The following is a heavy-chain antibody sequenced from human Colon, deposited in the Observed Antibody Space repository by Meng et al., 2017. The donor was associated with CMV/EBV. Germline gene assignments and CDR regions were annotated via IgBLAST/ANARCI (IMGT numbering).Heavy chain of an antibody. Sequence: CGDTFTSYGYTWLRQAPGQGLEWMGWISAYNGNTNYAPKLQGRVTIPTAPSTRTVYMELRSLGSDGPAVYCFALDRLPISPVAPFASCVQGPLVTVSS. CDR1: GDTFTSYG. CDR2: ISAYNGNT. D-gene: IGHD2-21*01. CDR3: ALDRLPISPVAPFAS. V-gene: IGHV1-18*01. J-gene: IGHJ5*02.